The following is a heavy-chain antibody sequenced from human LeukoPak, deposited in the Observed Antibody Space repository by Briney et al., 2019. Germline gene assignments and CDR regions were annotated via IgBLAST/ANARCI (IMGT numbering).Heavy chain of an antibody. CDR2: INAGNGNT. D-gene: IGHD6-13*01. J-gene: IGHJ5*02. V-gene: IGHV1-3*03. CDR3: ARGIGSSWYDWFDP. Sequence: ASVKVSCKASGYTFTSYYMHWVRQAPGQRLEGMGWINAGNGNTKYSQEFQGRVTITRDTSASTAYMELSSLRYEDMAVYYCARGIGSSWYDWFDPWGQGTLVTVPS. CDR1: GYTFTSYY.